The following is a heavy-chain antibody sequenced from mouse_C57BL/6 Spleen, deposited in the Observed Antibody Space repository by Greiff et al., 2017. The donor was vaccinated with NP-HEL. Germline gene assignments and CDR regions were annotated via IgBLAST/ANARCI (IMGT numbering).Heavy chain of an antibody. J-gene: IGHJ4*01. CDR2: IDPENGDT. CDR3: TTGGIRSMDY. D-gene: IGHD6-1*01. CDR1: GFNIKDDY. Sequence: VQLKQSGAELVRPGASVKLSCTASGFNIKDDYMHWVKQRPEQGLEWIGWIDPENGDTEYASKFQGKATITADTSSNTAYLQLSSLTSEDTAVYYCTTGGIRSMDYWGQGTSVTVSS. V-gene: IGHV14-4*01.